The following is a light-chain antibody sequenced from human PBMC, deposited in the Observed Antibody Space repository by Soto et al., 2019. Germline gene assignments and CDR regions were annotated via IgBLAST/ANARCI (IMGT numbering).Light chain of an antibody. V-gene: IGKV3-20*01. CDR1: QTVSSAY. CDR2: DAS. J-gene: IGKJ1*01. CDR3: QQYGTSPQT. Sequence: IVLTQSPGTLSLSPGDSATLSCRASQTVSSAYVAWYQQRPGQAPKLLTYDASRRASGTPDRFSGSGSGTDYTLTISRLEPEDFAVYYCQQYGTSPQTFGQGTKVDIK.